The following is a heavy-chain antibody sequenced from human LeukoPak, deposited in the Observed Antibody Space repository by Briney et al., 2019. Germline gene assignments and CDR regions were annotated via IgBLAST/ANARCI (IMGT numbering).Heavy chain of an antibody. V-gene: IGHV3-30*02. D-gene: IGHD5-12*01. CDR3: AKSYSGNVSDYFDP. Sequence: GGSLRLSCAASGFTFSSYGMHWVRQAPGKGLEWVSFIRFDGTNKYYADSVKGRFTISRDNPKNTLYLQMNSLRAEDTAVYYCAKSYSGNVSDYFDPWGQGTLVTVSS. CDR1: GFTFSSYG. J-gene: IGHJ5*02. CDR2: IRFDGTNK.